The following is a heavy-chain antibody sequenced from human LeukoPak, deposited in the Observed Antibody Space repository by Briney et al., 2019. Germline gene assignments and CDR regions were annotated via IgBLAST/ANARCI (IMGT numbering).Heavy chain of an antibody. D-gene: IGHD4-17*01. Sequence: PGGSLRLSCAASGFTFSSYAMSWVRQAPGKGLEWVSGISGSGASTYYADSVKGRFTISRDNSKNTLYLQMNSLRVEDTAVYYCAKEVTVTPRGWFDPWGQGTLVTVSS. CDR2: ISGSGAST. J-gene: IGHJ5*02. CDR3: AKEVTVTPRGWFDP. V-gene: IGHV3-23*01. CDR1: GFTFSSYA.